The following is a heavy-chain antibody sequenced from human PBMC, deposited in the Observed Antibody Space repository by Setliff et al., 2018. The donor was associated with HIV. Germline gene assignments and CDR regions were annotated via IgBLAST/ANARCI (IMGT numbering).Heavy chain of an antibody. D-gene: IGHD3-9*01. V-gene: IGHV3-48*03. J-gene: IGHJ6*03. Sequence: GGSLRLSCEASGFTFRSYEMNWVRQAPGEGLEWLSYIGSAGDSTIFYADSVKGRFTISRDNAKNSLYLQMNSLRAEDTAVYYCARQATYYDILTGYYGYQYYYMDVWGKGTTVTVSS. CDR2: IGSAGDSTI. CDR1: GFTFRSYE. CDR3: ARQATYYDILTGYYGYQYYYMDV.